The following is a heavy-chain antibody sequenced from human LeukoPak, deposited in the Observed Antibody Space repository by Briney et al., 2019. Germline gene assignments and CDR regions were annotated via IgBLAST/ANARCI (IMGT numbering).Heavy chain of an antibody. CDR2: IIGDGGST. D-gene: IGHD6-19*01. V-gene: IGHV3-43*02. CDR1: GFIFDNYA. J-gene: IGHJ4*02. Sequence: GGSLRLSCAAPGFIFDNYAIHWVRQPPGKGLEWVSLIIGDGGSTFYADSVRGRFTISRDNTRKSLSLQMSSLRSEDTALYYCARESETSGWYDYWGQGTLVTVSS. CDR3: ARESETSGWYDY.